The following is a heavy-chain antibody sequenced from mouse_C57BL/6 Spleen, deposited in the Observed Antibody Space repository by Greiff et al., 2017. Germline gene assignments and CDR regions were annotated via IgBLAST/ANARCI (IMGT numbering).Heavy chain of an antibody. V-gene: IGHV1-19*01. Sequence: VQLQQSGPVLVKPGASVKMSCKASGYTFTDYYMNWVKQSHGKSLEWIGVINPYNGGTSYNQKFKGKATLTVDKSSSTAYMELNSLTSEDSAVYYCARSYYGSSYGYYFDYWGQGTTLTVSS. D-gene: IGHD1-1*01. CDR3: ARSYYGSSYGYYFDY. CDR2: INPYNGGT. CDR1: GYTFTDYY. J-gene: IGHJ2*01.